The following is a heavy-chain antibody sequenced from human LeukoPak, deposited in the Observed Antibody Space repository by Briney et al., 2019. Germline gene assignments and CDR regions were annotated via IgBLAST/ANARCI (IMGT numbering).Heavy chain of an antibody. D-gene: IGHD6-13*01. J-gene: IGHJ5*02. Sequence: GGSLRLSCAASGFTFSSYWMHWVRQAPGKGLVWVSRINSDGSSTIYADSVKGRFTISRDNAKNTLYLQMNSLRAEDTAVYYCARDRIAGAGRGWFDPGGQGTLVTVSA. CDR3: ARDRIAGAGRGWFDP. CDR1: GFTFSSYW. V-gene: IGHV3-74*01. CDR2: INSDGSST.